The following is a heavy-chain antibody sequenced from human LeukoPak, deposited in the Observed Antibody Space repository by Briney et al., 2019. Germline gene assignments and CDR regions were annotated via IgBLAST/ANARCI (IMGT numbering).Heavy chain of an antibody. D-gene: IGHD3-9*01. CDR2: ISGSGGST. V-gene: IGHV3-23*01. CDR1: GFTFSSYA. J-gene: IGHJ5*02. CDR3: AKDPTYYDILTGYPS. Sequence: GGSLRLSCAASGFTFSSYAMSWVRQAPGKGLEWVSAISGSGGSTYYADAVKGRFTISRDHSKDTLYLQMNSLRAEDTAVYYCAKDPTYYDILTGYPSWGQGTLVTVSS.